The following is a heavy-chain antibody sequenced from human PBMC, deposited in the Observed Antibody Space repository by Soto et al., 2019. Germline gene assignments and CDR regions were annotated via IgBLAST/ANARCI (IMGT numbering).Heavy chain of an antibody. Sequence: SETLSLTCTVSGGSISSGGYYWSWIRQHPGKGLEWIGYIYYSGSTYYNPSLKSRVTISVDTSKNQFSLKLSSVTAADTAVYYCARDRAMIFGVVTPGPDAFDIWGQGTMVTFS. CDR3: ARDRAMIFGVVTPGPDAFDI. CDR1: GGSISSGGYY. V-gene: IGHV4-31*03. D-gene: IGHD3-3*01. CDR2: IYYSGST. J-gene: IGHJ3*02.